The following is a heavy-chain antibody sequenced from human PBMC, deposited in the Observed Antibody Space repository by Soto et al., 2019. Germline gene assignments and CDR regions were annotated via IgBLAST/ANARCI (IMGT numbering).Heavy chain of an antibody. CDR3: ARAMYYYDSSGYYPDGATGYHAMDV. CDR1: GGTFSGYD. CDR2: INHSAST. V-gene: IGHV4-34*01. J-gene: IGHJ6*02. D-gene: IGHD3-22*01. Sequence: SQTLSFTCAVYGGTFSGYDWSWISQRPGKGLEWIGEINHSASTNYDPSLKSRVTISVDTSKNQFSLKLSSVTTADTAVYYCARAMYYYDSSGYYPDGATGYHAMDVWAQGTTVT.